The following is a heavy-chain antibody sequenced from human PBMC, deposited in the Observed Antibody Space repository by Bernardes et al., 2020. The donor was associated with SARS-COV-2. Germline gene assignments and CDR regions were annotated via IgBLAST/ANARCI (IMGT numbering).Heavy chain of an antibody. CDR3: ARDLRGPNDF. Sequence: GGSLRLSRAASGFTFSRYWMHWVRRGPGKGLMWVSNINEDGSFTYYADSVKGRFTISRDNAKNTLYLQINSLRVEDTAVYYCARDLRGPNDFWGQGTLLTVSS. J-gene: IGHJ4*02. V-gene: IGHV3-74*01. CDR1: GFTFSRYW. CDR2: INEDGSFT. D-gene: IGHD5-12*01.